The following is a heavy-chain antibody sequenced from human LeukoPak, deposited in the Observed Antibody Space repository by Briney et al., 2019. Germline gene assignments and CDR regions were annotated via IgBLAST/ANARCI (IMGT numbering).Heavy chain of an antibody. V-gene: IGHV3-7*01. D-gene: IGHD3-9*01. Sequence: GGSLRLSCAASGFSLSSYWMSWVRQAPGKGLEWVATMNEDEREKYYVASVKGRFTIYRDNAKNSLYLQMNSLRAEDTAVYYCAPFGGPLKSDWFGDAMDVGGKGPTVPVSS. J-gene: IGHJ6*04. CDR3: APFGGPLKSDWFGDAMDV. CDR1: GFSLSSYW. CDR2: MNEDEREK.